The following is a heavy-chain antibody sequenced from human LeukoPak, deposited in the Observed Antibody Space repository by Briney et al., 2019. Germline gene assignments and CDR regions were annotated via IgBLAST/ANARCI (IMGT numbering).Heavy chain of an antibody. Sequence: GGSLRLSCTGTGFTFNMFAMHWVSQAPGKGLEWVSGLSRSGTTTNYADSVKGRFAISRDRSQHTMFMQLNSLRPEDTAVYYCAKEQRIRHCSEGVCMEGYYFDYWGQGTLVTVSS. CDR1: GFTFNMFA. CDR2: LSRSGTTT. V-gene: IGHV3-23*01. J-gene: IGHJ4*02. D-gene: IGHD2-15*01. CDR3: AKEQRIRHCSEGVCMEGYYFDY.